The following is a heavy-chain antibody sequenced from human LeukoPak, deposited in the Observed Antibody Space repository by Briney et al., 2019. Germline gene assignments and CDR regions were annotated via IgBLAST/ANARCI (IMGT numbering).Heavy chain of an antibody. CDR2: AYYSGST. V-gene: IGHV4-39*01. Sequence: SETLSLTCTVSGGSISNSSYYWGWIRLPPGKGLEWIASAYYSGSTYYNPSLRSRVTISVDTSKNQFSLKLSSVTAADTAVYYCARLGPSFSRSYIAYWGQGTLVTVSS. CDR1: GGSISNSSYY. CDR3: ARLGPSFSRSYIAY. J-gene: IGHJ4*02. D-gene: IGHD6-6*01.